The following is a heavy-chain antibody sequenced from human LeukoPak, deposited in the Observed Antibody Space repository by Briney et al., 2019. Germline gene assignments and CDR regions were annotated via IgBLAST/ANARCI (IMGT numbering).Heavy chain of an antibody. CDR1: GFTFSSYG. CDR2: IRYDGSNK. D-gene: IGHD1-26*01. V-gene: IGHV3-30*02. J-gene: IGHJ4*02. Sequence: GGSLRLSCAASGFTFSSYGMHWVRQAPGKGLEWVAFIRYDGSNKYYADSVKGRFTISRDNSKNTLYLQMNSLRAEDTAVYYCAKDSRSIGSYWGAYYFDYWGQGTLVTVSS. CDR3: AKDSRSIGSYWGAYYFDY.